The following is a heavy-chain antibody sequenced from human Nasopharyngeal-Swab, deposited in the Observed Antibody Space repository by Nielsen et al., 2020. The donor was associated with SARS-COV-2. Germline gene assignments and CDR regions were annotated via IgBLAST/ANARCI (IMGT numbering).Heavy chain of an antibody. CDR1: GFTFNTYW. V-gene: IGHV3-7*03. CDR3: ARLLSRDSTWTTEANWFDP. J-gene: IGHJ5*02. D-gene: IGHD6-13*01. Sequence: GESLKISCAASGFTFNTYWMNWARQAPGMGLEWVANIKEDGSQKNYADSVKGRFTISRDNSKNSLNLQMNSLRAEDTAIYHCARLLSRDSTWTTEANWFDPWGQGTLVTVSS. CDR2: IKEDGSQK.